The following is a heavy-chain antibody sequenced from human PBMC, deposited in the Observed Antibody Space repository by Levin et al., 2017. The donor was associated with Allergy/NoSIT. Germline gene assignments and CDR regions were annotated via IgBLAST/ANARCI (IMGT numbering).Heavy chain of an antibody. CDR1: GYTFTSYG. D-gene: IGHD3-10*01. V-gene: IGHV1-18*01. CDR2: ISAYNGNT. CDR3: ARDLVEDPLRFGELFRYYYYGMDV. Sequence: ASVKVSCKASGYTFTSYGISWVRQAPGQGLEWMGWISAYNGNTNYAQKLQGRVTMTTDTSTSTAYMELRSLRSDDTAVYYCARDLVEDPLRFGELFRYYYYGMDVWGQGTTVTVSS. J-gene: IGHJ6*02.